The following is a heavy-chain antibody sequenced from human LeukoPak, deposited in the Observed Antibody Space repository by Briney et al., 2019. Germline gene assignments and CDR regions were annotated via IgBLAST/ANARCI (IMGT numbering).Heavy chain of an antibody. CDR2: INHSRST. CDR3: ARGTYWSDSRGSPHWYFDL. Sequence: SETLSLTCAVYGGSFSGYYWSWIRQPPGKGLEWIGEINHSRSTNNNPSLKSRVTIPLDTSTNQFSLKLSSVTAADTAVYYCARGTYWSDSRGSPHWYFDLWGRGTLVTVSS. V-gene: IGHV4-34*01. CDR1: GGSFSGYY. J-gene: IGHJ2*01. D-gene: IGHD3-22*01.